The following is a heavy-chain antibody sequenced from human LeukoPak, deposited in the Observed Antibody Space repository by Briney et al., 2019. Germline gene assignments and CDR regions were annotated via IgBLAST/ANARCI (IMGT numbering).Heavy chain of an antibody. CDR2: INHSGST. V-gene: IGHV4-34*01. CDR3: ASSPVYIFWSGQYYYYGLDV. D-gene: IGHD3-3*01. Sequence: PSETLSLTCAVYGGSFSGYYWSWIRQPPGKGLEWIGEINHSGSTNYNPSLKSRVTISVDTSKNQFSLKLSSVTAADTAVYYCASSPVYIFWSGQYYYYGLDVGAKGTTVTV. CDR1: GGSFSGYY. J-gene: IGHJ6*04.